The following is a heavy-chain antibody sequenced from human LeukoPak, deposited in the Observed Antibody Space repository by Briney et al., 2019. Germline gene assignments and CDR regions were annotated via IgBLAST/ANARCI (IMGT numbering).Heavy chain of an antibody. CDR1: GYSISSGYY. J-gene: IGHJ3*02. CDR3: ARPQKSDDAFDI. Sequence: SETLSLTCTVSGYSISSGYYWGWIRQPPGKGLEWIGSIYHSGSTYYNPSLKSRVTISVDTSKNQFSLKLSSVTAADTAVYYCARPQKSDDAFDIWGQGTTVTVSS. V-gene: IGHV4-38-2*02. CDR2: IYHSGST.